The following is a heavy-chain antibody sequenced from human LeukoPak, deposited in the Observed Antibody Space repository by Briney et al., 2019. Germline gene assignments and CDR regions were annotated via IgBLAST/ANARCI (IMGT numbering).Heavy chain of an antibody. CDR1: GFTFSSYA. J-gene: IGHJ3*02. CDR3: AKVARRVGVIAAALEYAFDI. Sequence: QSGGSLRLSCAASGFTFSSYAMSWVRQAPGKGLEWVSAISGSGGSTYYADSVKGRFTISRDNSKNTLYLQMNSLRAEDTAVYYCAKVARRVGVIAAALEYAFDIWGQGTTVTVSS. V-gene: IGHV3-23*01. D-gene: IGHD6-13*01. CDR2: ISGSGGST.